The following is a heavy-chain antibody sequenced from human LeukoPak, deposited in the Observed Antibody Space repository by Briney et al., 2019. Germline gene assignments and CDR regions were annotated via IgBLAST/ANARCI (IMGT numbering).Heavy chain of an antibody. CDR1: GFTFSSYG. CDR3: ARGNQDIVVVPAATQPYYYYYYMDV. Sequence: GGSLRLSCAASGFTFSSYGMHWVRQAPGKGLEWVAVIWYDGSNKYYADSVKGRFTISRDNSKNTLYLQMNSLRAEDTAVYYCARGNQDIVVVPAATQPYYYYYYMDVWGKGTTVTVSS. CDR2: IWYDGSNK. D-gene: IGHD2-2*01. V-gene: IGHV3-33*01. J-gene: IGHJ6*03.